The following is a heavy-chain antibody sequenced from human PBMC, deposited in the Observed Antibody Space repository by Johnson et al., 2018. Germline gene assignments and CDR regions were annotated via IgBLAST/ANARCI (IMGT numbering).Heavy chain of an antibody. CDR3: ARDESLHYYYYGTDV. J-gene: IGHJ6*02. Sequence: QVQLVESGGGVVQPGRSLRVSCAASGFTFSNFAMHWVRQAPGKGLEWVAVISYDGSNKYYAASVKGRFNISRDNSKNTLYLRMNNLRAEDTGIYYCARDESLHYYYYGTDVWGQGTTVTVSS. V-gene: IGHV3-30*03. CDR1: GFTFSNFA. CDR2: ISYDGSNK.